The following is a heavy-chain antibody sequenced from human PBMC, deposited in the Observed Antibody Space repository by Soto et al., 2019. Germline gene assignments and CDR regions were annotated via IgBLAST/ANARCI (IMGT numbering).Heavy chain of an antibody. V-gene: IGHV3-30-3*01. CDR1: GFTFSSYA. J-gene: IGHJ6*02. Sequence: GGSLRLSCAASGFTFSSYAMHWVRQAPGKGLEWVAVISYDGSNKYYADSVKGRFTISRDNSKNTLYLQMSSLRAEDTAVYYCARAPHYYYYGMDVWGQGTTVTVSS. CDR2: ISYDGSNK. CDR3: ARAPHYYYYGMDV.